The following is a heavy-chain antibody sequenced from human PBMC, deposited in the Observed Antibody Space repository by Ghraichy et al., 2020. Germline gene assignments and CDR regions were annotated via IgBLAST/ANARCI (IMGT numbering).Heavy chain of an antibody. CDR1: GITISVYG. D-gene: IGHD2-15*01. Sequence: GGSLRLSCAASGITISVYGMSWVRQAPGKGLEWVSAISGGVDSTYYADSVKGRFTISRDSSKNTLYLQMNSLRAEDTAVYYCARDVVVAAPDYWGQGTLVTVSS. J-gene: IGHJ4*02. CDR3: ARDVVVAAPDY. V-gene: IGHV3-23*01. CDR2: ISGGVDST.